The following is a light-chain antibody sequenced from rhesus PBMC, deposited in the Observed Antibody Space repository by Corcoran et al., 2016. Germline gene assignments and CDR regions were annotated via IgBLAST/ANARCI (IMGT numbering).Light chain of an antibody. V-gene: IGKV6-55*01. CDR2: YAS. CDR1: QSIGSS. Sequence: EIVLTQSPAFQSVTLKEKVTITCQASQSIGSSLHWYQQKPDQSPKLLIKYASQSISGVPSRFSGSESGTAFTLTIHSLEAEDAATYYWQQSSSFPFPFGPWTKLDIK. CDR3: QQSSSFPFP. J-gene: IGKJ3*01.